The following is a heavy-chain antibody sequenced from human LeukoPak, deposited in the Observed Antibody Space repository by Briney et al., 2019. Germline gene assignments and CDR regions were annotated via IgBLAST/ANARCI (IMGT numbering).Heavy chain of an antibody. J-gene: IGHJ4*02. CDR3: ARGYIDSSGYSPRSSFDN. V-gene: IGHV4-38-2*02. D-gene: IGHD3-22*01. CDR2: IYHSGST. Sequence: PSETLSLTCTVSGYSISSGYYWGWIRQPPGKGLEWIGSIYHSGSTYYNPSLKSRVTISVDTSKNQFSLKLSSVTAADTAVYYCARGYIDSSGYSPRSSFDNWGQGTLVTVSS. CDR1: GYSISSGYY.